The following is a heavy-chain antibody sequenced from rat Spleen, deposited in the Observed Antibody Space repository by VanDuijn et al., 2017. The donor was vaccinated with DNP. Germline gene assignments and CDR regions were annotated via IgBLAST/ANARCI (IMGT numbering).Heavy chain of an antibody. J-gene: IGHJ2*01. CDR3: ARHVGGSYYYPDY. CDR2: IIYDGTST. D-gene: IGHD1-12*02. CDR1: GFTFRDYY. V-gene: IGHV5-22*01. Sequence: EVQLVESGGGLVQPGRSLKLSCAASGFTFRDYYMAWVRQAPKKGLEWVASIIYDGTSTYYGDSVKGRFTISRDNAKNTQYLQMDSLRSEDTATYYCARHVGGSYYYPDYWGQGVMVTVSS.